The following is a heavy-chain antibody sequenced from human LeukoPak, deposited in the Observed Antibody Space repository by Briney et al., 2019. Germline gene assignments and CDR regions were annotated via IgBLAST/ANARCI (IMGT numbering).Heavy chain of an antibody. Sequence: SETLSLTCAVYGGSFSGYYWSWIRQPPGKGLEWIGEINHSGGTNYNPSLKSRVTISVDTSKNQFSLKLSSVTAADTAVYYCARGLSRNYYDSSGSTVDWGQGTLVTVSS. CDR1: GGSFSGYY. J-gene: IGHJ4*02. CDR2: INHSGGT. D-gene: IGHD3-22*01. V-gene: IGHV4-34*01. CDR3: ARGLSRNYYDSSGSTVD.